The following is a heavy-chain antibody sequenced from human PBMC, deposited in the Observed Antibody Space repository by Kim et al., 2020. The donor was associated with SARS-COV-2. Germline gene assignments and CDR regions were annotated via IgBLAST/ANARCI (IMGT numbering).Heavy chain of an antibody. V-gene: IGHV3-74*01. CDR2: VSSVGSTT. CDR1: GFTLSGHW. Sequence: GGSLRLSCAASGFTLSGHWMNWVRQAPGKGLLWVSRVSSVGSTTHYADSVKGRFVISRDNAKNTLYLQMNSLRAEDTAVYYCTRGTVHSGMDVWGQGTTVSMSS. D-gene: IGHD1-1*01. CDR3: TRGTVHSGMDV. J-gene: IGHJ6*02.